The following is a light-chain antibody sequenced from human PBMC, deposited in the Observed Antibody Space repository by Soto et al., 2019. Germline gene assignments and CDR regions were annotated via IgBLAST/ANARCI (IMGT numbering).Light chain of an antibody. CDR3: QQYDNLPYT. J-gene: IGKJ2*01. CDR1: QSISTS. V-gene: IGKV1-5*03. CDR2: LAS. Sequence: ITTTQFPSTLSAFVGDRVTITCRASQSISTSLAWYQQKPGKAPKLLIYLASSLESGVPARFSGSGSATDFTFTISSLQPEDIATYYCQQYDNLPYTFGQGTKVDI.